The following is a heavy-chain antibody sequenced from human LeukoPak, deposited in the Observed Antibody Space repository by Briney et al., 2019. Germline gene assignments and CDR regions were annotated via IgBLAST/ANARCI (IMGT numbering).Heavy chain of an antibody. CDR3: AKAGSSWYDGYFDY. V-gene: IGHV3-23*01. Sequence: GGSLRLSCAASGLTFSSYAMSWVRQAPGKGLEWVSTISGSGGSTDYADSVKGRFTVSRDNSKNTLYLQMNSLRAEDTAEYHCAKAGSSWYDGYFDYWGQGTLVTVSS. CDR1: GLTFSSYA. J-gene: IGHJ4*02. CDR2: ISGSGGST. D-gene: IGHD6-13*01.